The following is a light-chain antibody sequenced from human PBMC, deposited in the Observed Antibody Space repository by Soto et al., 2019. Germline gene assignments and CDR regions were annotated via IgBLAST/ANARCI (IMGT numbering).Light chain of an antibody. CDR3: IAWDDSLKGPV. V-gene: IGLV1-44*01. J-gene: IGLJ3*02. CDR2: SHD. CDR1: SSNIGRNA. Sequence: QSVLTQPPSASWTPGQRVTISCSGSSSNIGRNAVNWYQQVPGTAPKLLIYSHDQRPSGVPDRFSGSKSGTSASLAISGLQSEDEANYYCIAWDDSLKGPVFGGGTKLTVL.